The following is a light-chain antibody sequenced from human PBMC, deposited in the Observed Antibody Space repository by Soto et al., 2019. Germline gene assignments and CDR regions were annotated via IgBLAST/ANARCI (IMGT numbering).Light chain of an antibody. CDR2: GAS. CDR1: RSVSTN. V-gene: IGKV3-15*01. Sequence: DIILTQSPAIVSVSPGERATLSCRASRSVSTNLAWYQHKHGQAPRLLIYGASTRVTDIPPRFSGSGSGTEFTLTINYVKSEDVGVYYCQQYDKTVPPVTFGGGTKVEI. J-gene: IGKJ4*01. CDR3: QQYDKTVPPVT.